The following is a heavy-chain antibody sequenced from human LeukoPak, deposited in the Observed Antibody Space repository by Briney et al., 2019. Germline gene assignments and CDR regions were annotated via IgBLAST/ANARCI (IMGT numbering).Heavy chain of an antibody. CDR1: GFTFSSYG. J-gene: IGHJ5*02. V-gene: IGHV3-33*01. CDR3: ARGRIAAAGTSWFDP. Sequence: GGSLRLSCAASGFTFSSYGMHWVRQAPGKGLEWVAVIWYDGSSKYYADSVKGRFTISRDNSKNTLYLQMNSLRAEDTAVYYCARGRIAAAGTSWFDPWGQGTLVTVSS. D-gene: IGHD6-13*01. CDR2: IWYDGSSK.